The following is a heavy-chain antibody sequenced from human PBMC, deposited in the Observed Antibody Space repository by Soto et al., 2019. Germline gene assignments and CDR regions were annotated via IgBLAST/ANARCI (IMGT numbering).Heavy chain of an antibody. D-gene: IGHD2-15*01. Sequence: PGGSLRLSCATSGFTFSNYWMHWVRQAPGKGLVWVSRLNSDGSSTYYADSVKGRFTISRDNAKNTLYLEMNSLRAEDTTVYYCARNEYCSGGSCYRANDYWGQGT. CDR1: GFTFSNYW. CDR2: LNSDGSST. V-gene: IGHV3-74*01. CDR3: ARNEYCSGGSCYRANDY. J-gene: IGHJ4*02.